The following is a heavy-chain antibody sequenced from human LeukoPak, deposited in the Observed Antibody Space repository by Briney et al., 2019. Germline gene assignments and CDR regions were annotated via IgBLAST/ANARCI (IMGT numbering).Heavy chain of an antibody. CDR2: ISDSSTYT. D-gene: IGHD2-2*01. J-gene: IGHJ3*02. CDR3: ARSHIVVIPAAISGAFDI. V-gene: IGHV3-21*05. CDR1: GLTLSSHA. Sequence: GGSLRLSCAASGLTLSSHAMNWVRQAPGKGLEWVSYISDSSTYTNYADSVKGRFTISRDNAKNSLFLQMNSLRAEDTAIYYCARSHIVVIPAAISGAFDIWGQGTMVTVSS.